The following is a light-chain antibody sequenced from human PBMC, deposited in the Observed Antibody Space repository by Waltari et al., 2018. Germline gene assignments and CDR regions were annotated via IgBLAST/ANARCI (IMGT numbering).Light chain of an antibody. CDR2: WAS. CDR3: QQYYITPPT. CDR1: QRVLSSSNNKNF. V-gene: IGKV4-1*01. Sequence: DIVMTQSPDSLTVSLGERATVHCKSSQRVLSSSNNKNFLAWYQQKPGQPPKLLIYWASTRGSGVPDRFRGSGSGTDFTLTISSLQAEDVAVYYCQQYYITPPTFGQGTKVEIK. J-gene: IGKJ1*01.